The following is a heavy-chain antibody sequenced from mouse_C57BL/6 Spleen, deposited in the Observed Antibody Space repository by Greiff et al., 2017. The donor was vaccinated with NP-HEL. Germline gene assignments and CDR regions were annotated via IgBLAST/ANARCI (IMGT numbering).Heavy chain of an antibody. V-gene: IGHV5-4*01. CDR3: AREGKRGYFDV. CDR2: ISDGGSYT. CDR1: GFTFSSYA. J-gene: IGHJ1*03. Sequence: EVKVVESGGGLVKPGGSLKLSCAASGFTFSSYAMSWVRQTPEKRLEWVATISDGGSYTYYPDNVKGRFTISRDNAKNNLYLQMSHLKSEDTAMYYCAREGKRGYFDVWGTGTTVTVSS.